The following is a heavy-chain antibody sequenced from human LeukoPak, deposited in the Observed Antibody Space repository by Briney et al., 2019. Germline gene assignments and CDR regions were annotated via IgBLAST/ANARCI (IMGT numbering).Heavy chain of an antibody. CDR2: IYPGDSDT. CDR3: ARYEGDGYNKFFDY. Sequence: GESLKISCNGSGYIFTSYWIGWVRPMPGKGLEWMGIIYPGDSDTRYSPSFQGQVTISADKSISTAYLQWTSLKASDTAMYCCARYEGDGYNKFFDYWGQGTLVTVSS. D-gene: IGHD5-24*01. J-gene: IGHJ4*02. V-gene: IGHV5-51*01. CDR1: GYIFTSYW.